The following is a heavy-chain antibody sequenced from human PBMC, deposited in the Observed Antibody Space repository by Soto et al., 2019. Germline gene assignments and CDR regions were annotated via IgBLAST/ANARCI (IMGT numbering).Heavy chain of an antibody. D-gene: IGHD2-8*02. CDR1: GFTFNTYW. Sequence: EVQVVESGGGLVQPGGSLRLACKASGFTFNTYWMTWVRQAPGKGLEWVANIKEDGSEKNYGDSVKGRFSISRDNANNSMYLQMNSLRPEDTAIYYCTRDWSLVLSGFWYDAFDIWGPGTMITVSS. V-gene: IGHV3-7*01. CDR3: TRDWSLVLSGFWYDAFDI. J-gene: IGHJ3*02. CDR2: IKEDGSEK.